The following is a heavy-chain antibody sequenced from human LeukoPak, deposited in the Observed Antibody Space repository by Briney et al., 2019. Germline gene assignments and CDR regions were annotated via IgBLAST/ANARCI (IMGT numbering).Heavy chain of an antibody. D-gene: IGHD6-13*01. CDR3: ASGDSSPARPDC. CDR1: GFTFSSYS. J-gene: IGHJ4*02. Sequence: GGSLRLSRAASGFTFSSYSMNWVRQAPGKGLEWVSSISSSSSYIYYADSVKGRFTISRDNAKNSLYLQMNSLRAEDTAVYYCASGDSSPARPDCWGQGTLVTVSS. CDR2: ISSSSSYI. V-gene: IGHV3-21*01.